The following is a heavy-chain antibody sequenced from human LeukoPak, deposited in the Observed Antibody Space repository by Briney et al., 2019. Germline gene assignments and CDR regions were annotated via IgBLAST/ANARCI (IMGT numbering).Heavy chain of an antibody. CDR1: GYTFTNYY. CDR2: IDPNTGST. J-gene: IGHJ4*02. V-gene: IGHV1-2*06. CDR3: ASLYDIVGTTVDY. Sequence: ASVKVSCKTSGYTFTNYYIHWVRQAPGQGLEWMGRIDPNTGSTKSAKNFQGRVTMTRDTSISTAYMALSGLRSDDTAVYYCASLYDIVGTTVDYWGQGTLVTVSS. D-gene: IGHD1-26*01.